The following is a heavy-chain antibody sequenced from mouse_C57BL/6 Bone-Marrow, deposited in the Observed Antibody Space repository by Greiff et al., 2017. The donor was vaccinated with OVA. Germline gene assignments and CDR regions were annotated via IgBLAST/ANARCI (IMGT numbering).Heavy chain of an antibody. J-gene: IGHJ3*01. D-gene: IGHD2-3*01. Sequence: QVQLQQPGAELVKPGASVKLSCKASGYTFTSYWMQWVKQRPGQGLEWIGEIDPSDSYTNYNQKFKGKATLTVDTSSSTAYMQLSSLTSEDSAVYYCARPDGYYSAWFAYWGQGTLVTVSA. CDR2: IDPSDSYT. CDR1: GYTFTSYW. V-gene: IGHV1-50*01. CDR3: ARPDGYYSAWFAY.